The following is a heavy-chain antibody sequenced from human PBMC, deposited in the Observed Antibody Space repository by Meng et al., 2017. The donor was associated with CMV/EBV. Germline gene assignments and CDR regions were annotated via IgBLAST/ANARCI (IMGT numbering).Heavy chain of an antibody. CDR3: TREGRFLEWLSPVYYGVDV. J-gene: IGHJ6*02. D-gene: IGHD3-3*01. Sequence: GRSLRLSCTASGFTFGDYAMSWVRQAPGKGLEWVGFIRSKAYGGTTEYAASVKGRFTISRDDSKSIAYLQMNSLKTEDTAVYYCTREGRFLEWLSPVYYGVDVWGQGTTVTVSS. CDR2: IRSKAYGGTT. V-gene: IGHV3-49*04. CDR1: GFTFGDYA.